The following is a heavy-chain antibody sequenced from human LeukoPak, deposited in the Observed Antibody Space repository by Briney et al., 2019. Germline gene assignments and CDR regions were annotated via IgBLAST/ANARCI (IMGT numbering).Heavy chain of an antibody. CDR1: GDSISGDY. D-gene: IGHD3-22*01. J-gene: IGHJ3*02. V-gene: IGHV4-59*08. CDR2: FHHTAGT. CDR3: ARLLDYDSSGDPDTFDI. Sequence: SETLSVTCTVSGDSISGDYWSWIRQSPGKGLEWIGYFHHTAGTRYNPSLQSRVTISIDTSRNHFSLKLNSLSAADTAVYFCARLLDYDSSGDPDTFDIWGQGTMATVSS.